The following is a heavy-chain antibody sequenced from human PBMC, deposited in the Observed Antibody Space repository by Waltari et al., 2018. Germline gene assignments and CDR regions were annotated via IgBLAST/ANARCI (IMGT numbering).Heavy chain of an antibody. D-gene: IGHD1-26*01. V-gene: IGHV3-7*03. CDR3: ARWRGEQSEFDS. CDR1: GFTFRSYS. CDR2: IQQAANGI. Sequence: VQLVESGGGLVQPGGSLRLPGESSGFTFRSYSMAWVRQAPGKGLEWVANIQQAANGIEYVDSVKGRFTISRDDSKNSMFLQMNSLSAEDTAMYYCARWRGEQSEFDSWGLGTLVTVSS. J-gene: IGHJ4*02.